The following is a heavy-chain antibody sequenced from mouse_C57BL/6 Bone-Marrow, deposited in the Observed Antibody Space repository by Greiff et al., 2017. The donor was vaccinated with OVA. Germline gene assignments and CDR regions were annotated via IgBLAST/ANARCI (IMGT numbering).Heavy chain of an antibody. CDR3: ARWGTTIGDFDV. D-gene: IGHD1-1*01. V-gene: IGHV1-81*01. CDR2: IYPRSGNT. J-gene: IGHJ1*03. Sequence: VKLMESGAELARPGASVKLSCKASGYTFTSYGISWVKQRTGQGLEWIGEIYPRSGNTYYNEKFKGKATLTADKSSSTAYMELRSLTSEDSAVYFCARWGTTIGDFDVWGTGTTVTVSS. CDR1: GYTFTSYG.